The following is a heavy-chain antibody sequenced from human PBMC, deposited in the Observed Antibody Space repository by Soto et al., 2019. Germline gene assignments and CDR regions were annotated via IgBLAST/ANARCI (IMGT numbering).Heavy chain of an antibody. J-gene: IGHJ3*02. CDR1: GGSISSGGYY. CDR3: ARYDNSGSHGFDI. V-gene: IGHV4-31*03. D-gene: IGHD3-22*01. Sequence: PSETLSLTCTVSGGSISSGGYYWSWIRQHPGKGLEWIGYIYYSGSTYYNPSLKSRVTISVDTSKNQFSLKLSSVTAADTAVYYWARYDNSGSHGFDIWGQGKMVTV. CDR2: IYYSGST.